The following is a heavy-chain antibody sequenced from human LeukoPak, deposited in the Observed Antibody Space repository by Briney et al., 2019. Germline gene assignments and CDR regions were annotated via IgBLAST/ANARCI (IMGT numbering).Heavy chain of an antibody. CDR3: AGAYCGGDCYSGRAFDI. V-gene: IGHV4-59*12. Sequence: SETLSLTCTVSGGSISSYYWSWIRQPPGKGLEWIGYIYYSGSTNYYPSLKSRVTISIEKSKNQFSLKLSSVTAADTAVYYCAGAYCGGDCYSGRAFDIWGQGTMVTVSS. D-gene: IGHD2-21*02. J-gene: IGHJ3*02. CDR2: IYYSGST. CDR1: GGSISSYY.